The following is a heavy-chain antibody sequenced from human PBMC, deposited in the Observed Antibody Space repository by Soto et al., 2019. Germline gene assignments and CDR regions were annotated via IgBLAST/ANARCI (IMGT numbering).Heavy chain of an antibody. CDR1: GGSISSYY. CDR3: ARDIVHFDWSDAFDI. D-gene: IGHD3-9*01. J-gene: IGHJ3*02. CDR2: IYYSGST. V-gene: IGHV4-59*01. Sequence: PSETLSLTCTVSGGSISSYYWSWIRQPPGKGLEWIGYIYYSGSTNYNPSLKSRVTISVDTSKNQFSLKLSSVTAADTAVYYCARDIVHFDWSDAFDIWGQGTMVTLSS.